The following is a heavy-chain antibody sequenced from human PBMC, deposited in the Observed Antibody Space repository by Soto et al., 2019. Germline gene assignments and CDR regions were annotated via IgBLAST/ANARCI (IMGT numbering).Heavy chain of an antibody. Sequence: QVQLVQSGPEVKKPGASVKVSCKASGYSFSDYGVTWVRQSPGQGLQWMGWISAYNDDRNYAQNFQDRITMTTDTSTSTAYVELRSLRSDDTAVYFCGRARSAAMVTSDYWGQGTLVTLSS. J-gene: IGHJ4*02. CDR3: GRARSAAMVTSDY. V-gene: IGHV1-18*01. CDR1: GYSFSDYG. CDR2: ISAYNDDR. D-gene: IGHD5-18*01.